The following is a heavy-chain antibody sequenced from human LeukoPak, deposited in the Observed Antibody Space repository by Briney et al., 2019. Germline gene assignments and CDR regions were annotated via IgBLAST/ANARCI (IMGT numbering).Heavy chain of an antibody. CDR3: ARVYKWGYQLLYYFDY. J-gene: IGHJ4*02. V-gene: IGHV4-34*01. CDR1: GGSFSGYY. Sequence: PSETLSLTCAVYGGSFSGYYWSWIRQPLGKGLEWIGEINHSGSTNYNSSLKSRVTISVDTSKNQFSLKPSSVTAADTAVYYCARVYKWGYQLLYYFDYWGQGTLVTVSS. CDR2: INHSGST. D-gene: IGHD2-2*01.